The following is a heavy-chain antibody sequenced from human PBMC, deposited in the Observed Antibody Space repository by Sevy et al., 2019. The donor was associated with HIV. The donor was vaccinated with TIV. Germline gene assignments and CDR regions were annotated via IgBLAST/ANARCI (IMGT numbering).Heavy chain of an antibody. D-gene: IGHD6-13*01. CDR1: GFTFSTYT. CDR3: AKGDSTFYGMDV. V-gene: IGHV3-23*01. J-gene: IGHJ6*02. CDR2: ISGSAGST. Sequence: GGSLRLSCAASGFTFSTYTMTWVRQAPGKGLEWVSAISGSAGSTYYADSVKGRFTISRDNSKNTLYLQMNSLRVEDTAVYYCAKGDSTFYGMDVWGQVTTVTVSS.